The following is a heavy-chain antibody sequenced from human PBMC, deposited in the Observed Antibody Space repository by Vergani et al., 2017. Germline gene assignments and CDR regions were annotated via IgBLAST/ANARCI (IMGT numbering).Heavy chain of an antibody. J-gene: IGHJ4*02. Sequence: QVQLQESGPGLVKPSETLSLTCAVYGGSFSGYYWSWIRQPPGKGLEWIGEINHSGSTNYNPSLKSRVTISVDTSKNQFSLKLSSVTAADTAVYYCARGKRYFDWLLLGFDYWGQGTLVTVSS. CDR2: INHSGST. D-gene: IGHD3-9*01. CDR1: GGSFSGYY. CDR3: ARGKRYFDWLLLGFDY. V-gene: IGHV4-34*01.